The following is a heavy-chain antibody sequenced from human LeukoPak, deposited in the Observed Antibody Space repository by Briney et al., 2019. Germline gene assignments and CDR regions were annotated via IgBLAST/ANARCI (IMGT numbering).Heavy chain of an antibody. J-gene: IGHJ4*02. CDR2: ISGSGGST. D-gene: IGHD3-3*01. V-gene: IGHV3-23*01. Sequence: GGSLRLSCAASGFTFSSYAMSWDRQAPGKGLEWVSAISGSGGSTYYADSVKGRFTISRDNSKNTLYLQMNSLRPEDTALYYCAKDMDFWSGSDYWGQGTLVTVSS. CDR1: GFTFSSYA. CDR3: AKDMDFWSGSDY.